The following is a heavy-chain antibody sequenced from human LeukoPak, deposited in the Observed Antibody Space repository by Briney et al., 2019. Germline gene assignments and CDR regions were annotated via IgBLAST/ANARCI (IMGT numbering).Heavy chain of an antibody. CDR1: GFTFGSYG. D-gene: IGHD2-15*01. J-gene: IGHJ3*01. V-gene: IGHV3-30*02. CDR3: AKDRGYCSGGSCSGAFDV. CDR2: IRYDGSNK. Sequence: GGSLRLSCAASGFTFGSYGMHWVRQAPGKGPEWVAFIRYDGSNKYYADSVKGRFTISRDDSKNSLYLQMNSLRAEDTAVYYCAKDRGYCSGGSCSGAFDVWGQGTMVTVSS.